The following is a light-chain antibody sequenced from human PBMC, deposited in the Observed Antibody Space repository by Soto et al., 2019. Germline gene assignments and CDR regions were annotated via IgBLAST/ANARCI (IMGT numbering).Light chain of an antibody. CDR1: QSVSSY. CDR3: QQYGRSPP. J-gene: IGKJ5*01. CDR2: DAS. V-gene: IGKV3-11*01. Sequence: EIVLTQSPATLSLSPGERATLSCRASQSVSSYLAWYQQKPGQAPRLLIYDASNRATGIPARFSGSESGTDFTLTINSLEPEDSAVYYCQQYGRSPPFGQGTRLEIK.